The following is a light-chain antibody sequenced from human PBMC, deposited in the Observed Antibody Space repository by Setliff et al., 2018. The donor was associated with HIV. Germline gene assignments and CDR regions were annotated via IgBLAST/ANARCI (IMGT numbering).Light chain of an antibody. CDR1: SSDIGTYKL. Sequence: QSALAQPASVSGSPGQSISISCTGTSSDIGTYKLVSWYQQHPGKAPRLMIYEVTKRPSGVSNRFSGSKSGNTASLTISGLQSGDDADYYCCSYAGSNTFVFGTETKVTV. CDR2: EVT. J-gene: IGLJ1*01. CDR3: CSYAGSNTFV. V-gene: IGLV2-23*02.